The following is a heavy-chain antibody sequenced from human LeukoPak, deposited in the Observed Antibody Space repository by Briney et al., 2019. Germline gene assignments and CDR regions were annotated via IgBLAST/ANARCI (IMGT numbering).Heavy chain of an antibody. V-gene: IGHV3-33*01. CDR3: VVHSATSCY. CDR1: EFIFSGYG. D-gene: IGHD1-26*01. J-gene: IGHJ4*02. CDR2: IWDDGSEK. Sequence: GGSLRLSCEASEFIFSGYGMHWVRQAPGKGLEWVAAIWDDGSEKYYGDSVRGRFTISRDNSKNTLYLQMNSLRAEDTAVYYCVVHSATSCYWGQGTLVTVSS.